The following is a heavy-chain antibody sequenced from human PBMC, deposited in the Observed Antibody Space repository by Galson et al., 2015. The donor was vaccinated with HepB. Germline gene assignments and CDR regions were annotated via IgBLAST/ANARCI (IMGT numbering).Heavy chain of an antibody. D-gene: IGHD6-13*01. J-gene: IGHJ4*02. CDR3: AKDRVWYSSSWSVDY. Sequence: SLRLSCAASGFTFSSYGMHWVRQAPGKGLEWVAFIRYDGSNKYYADSVKGRFTISRDNSKNTLYLQMNSLRAEDTAVYYCAKDRVWYSSSWSVDYWGQGTLVTVSS. CDR2: IRYDGSNK. CDR1: GFTFSSYG. V-gene: IGHV3-30*02.